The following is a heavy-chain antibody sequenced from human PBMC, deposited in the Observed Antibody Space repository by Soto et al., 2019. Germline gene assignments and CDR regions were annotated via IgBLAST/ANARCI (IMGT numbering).Heavy chain of an antibody. Sequence: QVQLVQSGAEVKKPGSSVKVSCKASGGTFSSYAISWVRQAPGQGLEWMGGIIPIFGTANYAQKFQGRVTITADESTSTAYMELSSLRSEDTDVYYCARDVSDCSSTSCYRGAFDIWGQGTMVTVSS. CDR3: ARDVSDCSSTSCYRGAFDI. J-gene: IGHJ3*02. D-gene: IGHD2-2*02. CDR1: GGTFSSYA. CDR2: IIPIFGTA. V-gene: IGHV1-69*01.